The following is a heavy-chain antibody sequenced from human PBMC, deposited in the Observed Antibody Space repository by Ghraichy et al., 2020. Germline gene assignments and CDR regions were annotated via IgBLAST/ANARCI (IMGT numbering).Heavy chain of an antibody. CDR1: GYTFTNFY. D-gene: IGHD3-10*01. CDR2: INPSGSTT. CDR3: ARGVSSYYGMDV. V-gene: IGHV1-46*01. Sequence: ASVKVSCKASGYTFTNFYMHWVRQAPGQGLEWMGIINPSGSTTTYAQNFQGRVTMPRDTSTSTVYMELSSLRSEDTAVYYCARGVSSYYGMDVWGQGTTVTVSS. J-gene: IGHJ6*02.